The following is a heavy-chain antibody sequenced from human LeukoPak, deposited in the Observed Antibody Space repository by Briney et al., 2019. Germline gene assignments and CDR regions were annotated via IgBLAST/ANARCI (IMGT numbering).Heavy chain of an antibody. V-gene: IGHV3-21*01. CDR2: ISSSSSYI. CDR1: GFTFSSYS. Sequence: GGSLRLSCAASGFTFSSYSMNWVRQAPGKGLEWVSSISSSSSYIYYADSVKGRFTISRDNAKNSLYLQMNSLRAEDTAVYYCARAPYSSRSEAFDIWGQGTMVTVSS. D-gene: IGHD6-13*01. CDR3: ARAPYSSRSEAFDI. J-gene: IGHJ3*02.